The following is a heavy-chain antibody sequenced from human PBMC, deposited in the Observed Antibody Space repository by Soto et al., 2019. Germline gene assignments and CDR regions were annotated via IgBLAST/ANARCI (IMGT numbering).Heavy chain of an antibody. V-gene: IGHV1-69*13. CDR3: ARVGYCSGGSCPGALTDY. Sequence: SVKVSCKASGGTFSSYAISWVRQAPGQGLEWMGGIIPIFGTANYAQKFQGRVTITADESTSTAYMELSSLRSEDTAVYYCARVGYCSGGSCPGALTDYWGQGTLVTVSS. J-gene: IGHJ4*02. CDR2: IIPIFGTA. CDR1: GGTFSSYA. D-gene: IGHD2-15*01.